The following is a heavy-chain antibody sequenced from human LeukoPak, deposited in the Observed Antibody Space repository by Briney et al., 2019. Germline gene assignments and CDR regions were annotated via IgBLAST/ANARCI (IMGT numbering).Heavy chain of an antibody. CDR3: ARDGGGTTVTSYYYYMDV. Sequence: PSETLSLTCAVYGGSFSGYYWSWIRQPPGKGLEWIGEINHSGSTNYNPSLKSRVTISVDKSKNQFSLKLSSVTAADTAVYYCARDGGGTTVTSYYYYMDVWGKGTTVTVSS. D-gene: IGHD4-17*01. CDR1: GGSFSGYY. CDR2: INHSGST. V-gene: IGHV4-34*01. J-gene: IGHJ6*03.